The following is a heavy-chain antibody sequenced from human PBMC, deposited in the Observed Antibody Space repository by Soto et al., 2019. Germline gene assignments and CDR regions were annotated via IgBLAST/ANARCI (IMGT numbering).Heavy chain of an antibody. CDR3: ARGIAVAGTLEFDP. V-gene: IGHV1-18*01. Sequence: GASVKVSCKASGYTFTSYCISWVRQAPGQGLEWMGWISAYNGNTNYAQKLQGRVTMTTDTSTSTAYMELRSLRSDDTAVYYCARGIAVAGTLEFDPWGQGTLVXVSS. D-gene: IGHD6-19*01. J-gene: IGHJ5*02. CDR1: GYTFTSYC. CDR2: ISAYNGNT.